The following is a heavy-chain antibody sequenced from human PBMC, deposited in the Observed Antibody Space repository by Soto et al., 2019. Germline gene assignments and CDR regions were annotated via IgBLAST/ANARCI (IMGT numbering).Heavy chain of an antibody. CDR1: GFTFSNAW. Sequence: PGGSLRLSCAASGFTFSNAWMNWVRQAPGKGLEWVGRIKSKTDGGTTDYAAPVKGRFTISRDDSKNTLYLQMNSLKTEDTAVYYCTTTIVVVPAAIYMDVWGQGTTVTVSS. V-gene: IGHV3-15*07. J-gene: IGHJ6*02. CDR2: IKSKTDGGTT. D-gene: IGHD2-2*01. CDR3: TTTIVVVPAAIYMDV.